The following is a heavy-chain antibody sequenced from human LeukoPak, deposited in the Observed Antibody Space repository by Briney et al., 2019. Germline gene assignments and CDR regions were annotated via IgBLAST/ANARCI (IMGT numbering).Heavy chain of an antibody. J-gene: IGHJ4*02. D-gene: IGHD3-16*02. CDR2: IGSTRSFT. Sequence: GGSLRLSCAASGFIFTNYAMNWVRPAPGKGLECVASIGSTRSFTYYADSLQGRFTISRDNAKNSLYLQMNSLRAEDTAVYYCARIYYDYVWGSYRSVPVGFDYWGQGTLVTVSS. CDR3: ARIYYDYVWGSYRSVPVGFDY. CDR1: GFIFTNYA. V-gene: IGHV3-21*01.